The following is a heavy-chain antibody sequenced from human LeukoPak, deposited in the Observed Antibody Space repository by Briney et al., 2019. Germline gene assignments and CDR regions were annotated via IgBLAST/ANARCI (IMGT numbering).Heavy chain of an antibody. V-gene: IGHV3-7*01. Sequence: GGSLRLSCAASGFTFSSYWMGWVRQAPGKGLEWVANIKQDGSEKYYVDSVKGRFTISRDNAKNSLYLQMNSLRAEDTAVYYCARDDAWRKSIIRPADYGYYYYGMDVWGQGTTVTVSS. J-gene: IGHJ6*02. CDR1: GFTFSSYW. CDR3: ARDDAWRKSIIRPADYGYYYYGMDV. CDR2: IKQDGSEK. D-gene: IGHD2-2*01.